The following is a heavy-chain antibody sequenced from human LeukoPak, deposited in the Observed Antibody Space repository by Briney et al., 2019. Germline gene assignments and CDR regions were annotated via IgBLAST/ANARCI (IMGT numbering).Heavy chain of an antibody. Sequence: PGGSLRLSCAASGFTFDDYAMHWVRQAPGKGLEWVSVISGDSGTTYYADSVKGRFTISRDNSKNSPYLQMDSLRTEDTALYYCAKGQTGYSDRGDFDYWGQGTLVTVSS. J-gene: IGHJ4*02. CDR2: ISGDSGTT. CDR1: GFTFDDYA. D-gene: IGHD6-13*01. CDR3: AKGQTGYSDRGDFDY. V-gene: IGHV3-43*02.